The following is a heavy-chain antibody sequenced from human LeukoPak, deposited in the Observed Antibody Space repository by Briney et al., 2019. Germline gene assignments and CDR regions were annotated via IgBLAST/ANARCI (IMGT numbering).Heavy chain of an antibody. CDR2: IKQDGSEK. Sequence: PGGSLRPSCAASGFTFSSYWMSWVRQAPGKGLEWVANIKQDGSEKYYVDSVKGRFTISRDNAKNSLYLQMNSLRAEDTAVYYCARETSGYYLRAFDIWGQGTMVTVSS. J-gene: IGHJ3*02. CDR1: GFTFSSYW. V-gene: IGHV3-7*01. CDR3: ARETSGYYLRAFDI. D-gene: IGHD3-22*01.